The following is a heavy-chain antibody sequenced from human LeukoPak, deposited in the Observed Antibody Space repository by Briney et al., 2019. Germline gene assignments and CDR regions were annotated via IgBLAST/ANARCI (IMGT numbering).Heavy chain of an antibody. CDR3: ALLAGS. CDR1: GGTFSSYA. D-gene: IGHD1-26*01. V-gene: IGHV1-69-2*01. CDR2: VDPEDGRT. Sequence: GASVKVSCKASGGTFSSYAISSVRQAPGKGLVWMGRVDPEDGRTVYTENVQGRVTITADTSTDTAYMELTSLRSEDTAVYYSALLAGSWGQGTLVSVSS. J-gene: IGHJ4*02.